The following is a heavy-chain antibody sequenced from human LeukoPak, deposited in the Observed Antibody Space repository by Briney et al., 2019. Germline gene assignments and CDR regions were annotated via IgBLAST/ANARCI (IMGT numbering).Heavy chain of an antibody. Sequence: SETLSLTCTVSGGSISSGGYYWSWIRQHPGKGLEWIGDIYYSGSTYYNPSLKSRVTISVDTSKNQFSLKLSSVTAADTAVYYCARDHGYCSGGSCYLNWFDPWGQGTLVTVSS. J-gene: IGHJ5*02. CDR2: IYYSGST. D-gene: IGHD2-15*01. CDR3: ARDHGYCSGGSCYLNWFDP. V-gene: IGHV4-31*03. CDR1: GGSISSGGYY.